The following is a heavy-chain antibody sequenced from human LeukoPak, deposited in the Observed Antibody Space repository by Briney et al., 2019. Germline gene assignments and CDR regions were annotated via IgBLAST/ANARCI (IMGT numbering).Heavy chain of an antibody. Sequence: GGSLRLSCAGSGFTSYIYAMSWVRQAPGKGLEWVSAISGGGDHTYYADSVKGRFTISRDNSKNTVYLQMNNLRADDTAVYYCARFRSTSGSYPLDYWAREPWSPSPQ. J-gene: IGHJ4*02. CDR2: ISGGGDHT. CDR1: GFTSYIYA. CDR3: ARFRSTSGSYPLDY. D-gene: IGHD1-26*01. V-gene: IGHV3-23*01.